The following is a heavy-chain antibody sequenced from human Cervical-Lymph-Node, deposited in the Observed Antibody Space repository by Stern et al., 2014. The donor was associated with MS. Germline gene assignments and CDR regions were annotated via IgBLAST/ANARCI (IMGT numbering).Heavy chain of an antibody. CDR3: AGRRWPRGYHFYGMDV. CDR2: INPKRGAT. D-gene: IGHD3-22*01. Sequence: QVQLVQSGAEVKEPGASVNVSCTASGFTLNGYYVHWLRQAPGQGLEWLGRINPKRGATHYAQRLQGRVTMTRDTSITTVSMELRTLRSDDTAIYYCAGRRWPRGYHFYGMDVWGQGTTVAVSS. J-gene: IGHJ6*02. CDR1: GFTLNGYY. V-gene: IGHV1-2*06.